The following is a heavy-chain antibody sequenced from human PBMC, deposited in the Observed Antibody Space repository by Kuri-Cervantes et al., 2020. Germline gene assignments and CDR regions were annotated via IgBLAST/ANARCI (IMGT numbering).Heavy chain of an antibody. CDR1: GFTFSSYG. CDR3: AKDLVVGLRYFDWLRPTSYYYYYGMDV. V-gene: IGHV3-30*18. Sequence: GGSLRLSCAAAGFTFSSYGMHWVRQAPGKGLEWVAVISYDGSNKYYADSVKGRFTISRDNSKNTLYLQMNSLRAEDAAVYYCAKDLVVGLRYFDWLRPTSYYYYYGMDVWGQGTTVTDSS. CDR2: ISYDGSNK. D-gene: IGHD3-9*01. J-gene: IGHJ6*02.